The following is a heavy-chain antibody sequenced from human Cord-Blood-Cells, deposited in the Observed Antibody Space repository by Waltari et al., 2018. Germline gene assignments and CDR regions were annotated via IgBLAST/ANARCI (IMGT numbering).Heavy chain of an antibody. D-gene: IGHD3-10*01. CDR1: GGTFSSYT. CDR2: IIPILSIA. J-gene: IGHJ4*02. CDR3: ARSEVQAPPGY. V-gene: IGHV1-69*02. Sequence: QVQLVQSGAEVKKPGSSVKVSCKASGGTFSSYTISWVRQAPGQGLEWMGRIIPILSIANYAQKFQGRVTITADKSTSTAYMELSSLRSEDTAVYYCARSEVQAPPGYWGQGTLVTVSS.